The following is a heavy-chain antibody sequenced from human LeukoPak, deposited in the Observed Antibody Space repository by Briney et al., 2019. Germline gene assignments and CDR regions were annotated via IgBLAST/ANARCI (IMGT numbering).Heavy chain of an antibody. CDR1: GFTFSNSA. CDR3: AKDGSWGDYYFYFYIDV. D-gene: IGHD3-16*01. Sequence: GGSLRLSCEASGFTFSNSAMSWVRQAPGKGLEWVSGISASGHYTYNADSAKGRFTISRANSKNTLYLQMNSLRAEDTALYYCAKDGSWGDYYFYFYIDVWGKGTTVTVSS. J-gene: IGHJ6*03. V-gene: IGHV3-23*01. CDR2: ISASGHYT.